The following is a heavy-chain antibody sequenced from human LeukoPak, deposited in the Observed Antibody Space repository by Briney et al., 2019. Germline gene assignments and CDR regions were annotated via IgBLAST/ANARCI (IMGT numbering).Heavy chain of an antibody. D-gene: IGHD6-19*01. CDR3: AKAGIAVARDAFDI. J-gene: IGHJ3*02. CDR1: GFTFSSYA. V-gene: IGHV3-30-3*01. Sequence: GGSLRLSCAASGFTFSSYAMHWVRQAPGKGLEWVAVISYDGSNKYYADSVKGRFTISRDNSKNTLYLQMNSLRAEDTAVYYCAKAGIAVARDAFDIWGQGTMVTVSS. CDR2: ISYDGSNK.